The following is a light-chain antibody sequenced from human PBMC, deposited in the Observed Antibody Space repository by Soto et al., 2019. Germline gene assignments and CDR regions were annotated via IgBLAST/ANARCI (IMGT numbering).Light chain of an antibody. CDR2: DAS. V-gene: IGKV1-5*01. Sequence: DIQMTQSPSTLSASVGDRVTITCRASQSISSWLAWYQQKAGKAPKLLIYDASTLESGVPSRFSGSGSGTEFTLTISSLQPDDFATYYCQQYNSYSWTFGQRTKVDIK. CDR3: QQYNSYSWT. CDR1: QSISSW. J-gene: IGKJ1*01.